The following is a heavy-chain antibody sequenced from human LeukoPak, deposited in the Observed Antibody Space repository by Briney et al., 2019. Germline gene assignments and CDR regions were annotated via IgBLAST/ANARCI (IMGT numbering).Heavy chain of an antibody. CDR3: ARRYCSSTSCNHDAFDI. D-gene: IGHD2-2*01. J-gene: IGHJ3*02. CDR2: IYPSDSDT. V-gene: IGHV5-51*01. CDR1: GYIFTNYW. Sequence: GESLKISCKGFGYIFTNYWIGWVRQMPGKGLEWMGIIYPSDSDTRYSPSLQGQVTVSADKSISTAYLQWIRLKASDTAMYFCARRYCSSTSCNHDAFDIWGQGTMVTVSS.